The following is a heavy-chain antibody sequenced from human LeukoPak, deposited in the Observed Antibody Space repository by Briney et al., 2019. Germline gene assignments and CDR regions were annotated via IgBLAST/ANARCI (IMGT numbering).Heavy chain of an antibody. V-gene: IGHV1-2*02. CDR2: INPNSGGT. J-gene: IGHJ4*02. Sequence: GASVKVSCKASTDTFTGYYIHWVRQAPGQGLEWMGWINPNSGGTSYAQTFQGRVTMTRDTSVSTAYMELSRLRSDDTAVYYCARSNGYSYGYWADYFDYWGQGTLVTVSS. D-gene: IGHD5-18*01. CDR1: TDTFTGYY. CDR3: ARSNGYSYGYWADYFDY.